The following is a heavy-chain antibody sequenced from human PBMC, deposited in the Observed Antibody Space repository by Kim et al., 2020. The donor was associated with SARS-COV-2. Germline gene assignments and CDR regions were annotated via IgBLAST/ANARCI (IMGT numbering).Heavy chain of an antibody. Sequence: GGSLRLSCAASGFTFSSYSMNWVRQAPGKGLEWVSSISSSSSYIYYADSVKGRFTISRDNAKNSLYLQMNSLRAEDTAVYYCSSDCSSTSCPQSILWGQGTLVTVSS. CDR2: ISSSSSYI. CDR1: GFTFSSYS. V-gene: IGHV3-21*01. J-gene: IGHJ4*02. CDR3: SSDCSSTSCPQSIL. D-gene: IGHD2-2*01.